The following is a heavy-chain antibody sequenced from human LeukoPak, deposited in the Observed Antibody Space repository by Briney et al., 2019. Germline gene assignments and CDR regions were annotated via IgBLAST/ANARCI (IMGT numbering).Heavy chain of an antibody. Sequence: GASVKVFCKASGYTFTDYYMHWVRQAPGQGFEWMGWINPNSGDTNYAQKFQGRVTMTRDTFISTAHMELSRLRSDDTAVYYCARANFLYCSSTTCLFDYWGQGTLVIVSS. J-gene: IGHJ4*02. V-gene: IGHV1-2*02. CDR3: ARANFLYCSSTTCLFDY. CDR1: GYTFTDYY. D-gene: IGHD2-2*01. CDR2: INPNSGDT.